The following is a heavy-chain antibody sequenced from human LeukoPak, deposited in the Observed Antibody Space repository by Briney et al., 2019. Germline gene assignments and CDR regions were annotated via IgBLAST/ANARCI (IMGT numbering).Heavy chain of an antibody. V-gene: IGHV4-61*02. CDR1: GGSISSGSYY. CDR2: IYTSGST. Sequence: SETLSLTCTVSGGSISSGSYYWSWIRQPAGKGLEWIGRIYTSGSTNYNPSLKSRVTISVDTSKNQFSLKLSSVTAADTAVYYCARDGPRLPTAWGQGTLVTVSS. J-gene: IGHJ5*02. CDR3: ARDGPRLPTA.